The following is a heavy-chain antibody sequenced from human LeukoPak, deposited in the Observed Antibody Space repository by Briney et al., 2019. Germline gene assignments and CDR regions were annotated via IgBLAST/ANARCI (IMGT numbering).Heavy chain of an antibody. V-gene: IGHV4-34*01. CDR2: INHSGST. CDR1: GGSFSGYY. CDR3: ARGGYSGYVY. J-gene: IGHJ4*02. D-gene: IGHD5-12*01. Sequence: SETLSLTCAVYGGSFSGYYWSWIRQPPGKGLEWIGEINHSGSTNYNPSLKSRVTISVDTSKNQFSLKLSSVTAADTAVYYCARGGYSGYVYWGQGTMVTVSS.